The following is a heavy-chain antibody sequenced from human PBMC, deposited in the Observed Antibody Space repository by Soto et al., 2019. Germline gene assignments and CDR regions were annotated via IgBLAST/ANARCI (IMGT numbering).Heavy chain of an antibody. J-gene: IGHJ6*02. D-gene: IGHD3-10*01. V-gene: IGHV1-46*01. CDR2: INPSGGST. Sequence: ASVKVSCKASGYTFTSYYMHWVRQAPGQGLEWMGIINPSGGSTSYAQKFRGRVTMTRDTSTSTVYMELSSLRSEDTAVYYCARDRAEYYYGSGSADYYYYGMDVWGQGTTVTVSS. CDR1: GYTFTSYY. CDR3: ARDRAEYYYGSGSADYYYYGMDV.